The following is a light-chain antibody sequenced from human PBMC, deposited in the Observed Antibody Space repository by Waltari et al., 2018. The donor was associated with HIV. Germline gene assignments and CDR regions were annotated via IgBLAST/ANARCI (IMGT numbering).Light chain of an antibody. CDR1: SSDVGGSNY. J-gene: IGLJ1*01. CDR3: CSYAGSYTYV. CDR2: DVN. Sequence: QSALTQPRSVSGSPGQSVTLSCTGTSSDVGGSNYVSWYQQHPGKAPKLMIYDVNKRPSGVPDRFSGSKSGNTASLTISGLQAEDEADYYCCSYAGSYTYVFATGTKVTAL. V-gene: IGLV2-11*01.